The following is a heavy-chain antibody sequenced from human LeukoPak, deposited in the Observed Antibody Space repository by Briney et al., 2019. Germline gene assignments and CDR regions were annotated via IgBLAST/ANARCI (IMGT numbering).Heavy chain of an antibody. Sequence: SETLSLTCTVSGGSISNYYWSWIRQPPGKGLEWIGYIYYSGSTNYDPSLKSRVTISVDTSKNQFSLKLSSVTAADTAVYYCASSYGSGRYNWFDPWGQGTLVTVSS. J-gene: IGHJ5*02. CDR2: IYYSGST. CDR1: GGSISNYY. CDR3: ASSYGSGRYNWFDP. D-gene: IGHD3-10*01. V-gene: IGHV4-59*08.